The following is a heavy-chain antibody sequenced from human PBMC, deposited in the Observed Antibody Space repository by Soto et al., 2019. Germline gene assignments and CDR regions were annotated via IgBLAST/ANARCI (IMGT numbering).Heavy chain of an antibody. D-gene: IGHD6-6*01. Sequence: SQTLSLTCAISGDSVSSNSAAWNWIRQSPSRGLEWLGRTYYRSKWYNDYAVSVKSRITINPDTSKNQFSLQLNSVTPEDTAVYYCARPTYSSSPRGYYGMDVWGQGTTVTVSS. J-gene: IGHJ6*02. CDR3: ARPTYSSSPRGYYGMDV. V-gene: IGHV6-1*01. CDR2: TYYRSKWYN. CDR1: GDSVSSNSAA.